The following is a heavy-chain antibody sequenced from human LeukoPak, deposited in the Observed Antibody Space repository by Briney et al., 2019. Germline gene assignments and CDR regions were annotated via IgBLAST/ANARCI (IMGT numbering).Heavy chain of an antibody. CDR2: VYTSGST. CDR3: ARLITGTTTAFDI. CDR1: GGSLSGYY. V-gene: IGHV4-4*07. D-gene: IGHD1-7*01. J-gene: IGHJ3*02. Sequence: SETLSLTCRVSGGSLSGYYWTWLRQPAGKGLEGIGRVYTSGSTHYNPSLKTRLTMSVDTSKNQCSLKLSYVTAADTAVYYCARLITGTTTAFDIWGQGTMVTVSS.